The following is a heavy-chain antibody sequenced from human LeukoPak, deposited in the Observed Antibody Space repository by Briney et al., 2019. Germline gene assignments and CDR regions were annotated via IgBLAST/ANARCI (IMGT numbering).Heavy chain of an antibody. D-gene: IGHD3-22*01. J-gene: IGHJ4*02. V-gene: IGHV4-4*02. CDR3: ATGRYDSSGYYFFDY. Sequence: PSETLSLTCAVSGGSISSSNWWSWVCQPPGKGLEWIGEIYHSGSTNYNPSLKSRVTISVDKSKNQFSLKLSSVTAADTAVYYCATGRYDSSGYYFFDYWGQGTLVTVSS. CDR1: GGSISSSNW. CDR2: IYHSGST.